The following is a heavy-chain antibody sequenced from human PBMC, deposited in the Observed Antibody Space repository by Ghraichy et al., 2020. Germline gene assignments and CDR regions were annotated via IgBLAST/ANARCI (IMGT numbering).Heavy chain of an antibody. CDR2: IYYSGST. CDR1: GGSISSYY. Sequence: SETLSLTCTVSGGSISSYYWSWIRQPPGKGLEWIGYIYYSGSTNYNPSLKSRVTISVDTSKNQFSLKLSSVTAADTAVYYCARNLAKWSQFDPWGQGTLVTVSS. CDR3: ARNLAKWSQFDP. D-gene: IGHD2-15*01. J-gene: IGHJ5*02. V-gene: IGHV4-59*01.